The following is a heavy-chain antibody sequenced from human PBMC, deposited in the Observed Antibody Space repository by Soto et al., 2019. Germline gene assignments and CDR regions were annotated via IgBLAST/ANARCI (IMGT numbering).Heavy chain of an antibody. CDR1: GGTFSSYA. CDR2: IIPIFGTA. J-gene: IGHJ6*02. V-gene: IGHV1-69*12. D-gene: IGHD1-1*01. CDR3: PRGARTGRDYYGMHV. Sequence: QVQLVQSGAEVKQPGSSVKVSCKASGGTFSSYAISWVRQAPGQGLEWMGGIIPIFGTANYAQKFQGRVTITADESTSTAYMELSSLGSEDSAVYCGPRGARTGRDYYGMHVWGQGTTVTVSS.